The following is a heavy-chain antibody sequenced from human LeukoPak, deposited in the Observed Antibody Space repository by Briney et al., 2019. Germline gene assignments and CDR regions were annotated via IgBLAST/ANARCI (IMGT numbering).Heavy chain of an antibody. D-gene: IGHD6-13*01. CDR2: ISYSGST. V-gene: IGHV4-59*01. Sequence: SETLSLTCTVSSGSISGYYWSWIRQPPGKGLEWVGYISYSGSTNYNPSLKSRVTISVDTSKNQFSLKLSSVTAADTAVYYCARELAAGGKDDYWGQGTLVTVSS. J-gene: IGHJ4*02. CDR1: SGSISGYY. CDR3: ARELAAGGKDDY.